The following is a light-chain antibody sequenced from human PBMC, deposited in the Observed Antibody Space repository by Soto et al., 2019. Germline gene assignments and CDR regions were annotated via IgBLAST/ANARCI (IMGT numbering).Light chain of an antibody. V-gene: IGKV1-39*01. Sequence: DIQMTQSPSSLSASVGDRVTITCRASQSISSYLHWYQQKPCKAPKLLIYAASSLQSGVPSRFSGSGSGTDFTLTISSRHPEYFATYYCQQSYSTPLTFGGGTKVEIK. CDR1: QSISSY. CDR3: QQSYSTPLT. J-gene: IGKJ4*02. CDR2: AAS.